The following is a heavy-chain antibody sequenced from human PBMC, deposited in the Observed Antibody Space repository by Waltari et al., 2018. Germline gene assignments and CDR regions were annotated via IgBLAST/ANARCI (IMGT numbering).Heavy chain of an antibody. CDR3: AREVGGSSWSTTPRGDAFDI. J-gene: IGHJ3*02. V-gene: IGHV4-39*07. D-gene: IGHD6-13*01. CDR2: IYFAGST. CDR1: GDSIGSGYYY. Sequence: QLQLRESGPGLLKPSETLSLTCSVSGDSIGSGYYYWGWIRQAPGKGLEWIGSIYFAGSTDYNPSLKRRLTISVDTSKNQFSLRLSSVTAADTAVYYCAREVGGSSWSTTPRGDAFDIWGQGTMVTVSS.